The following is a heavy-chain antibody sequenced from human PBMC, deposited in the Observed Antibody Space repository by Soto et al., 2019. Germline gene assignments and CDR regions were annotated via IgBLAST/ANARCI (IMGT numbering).Heavy chain of an antibody. Sequence: ASVKVSCKASGYTFTSYAMHWVRQAPGQRLEWMGWINAGNGNTKYSQKFQGRVTITRDTSASTAYMELSSLRSEDTAVYYCARVSVVVVSAAILVYWGQGTLVTVSS. CDR1: GYTFTSYA. V-gene: IGHV1-3*01. CDR3: ARVSVVVVSAAILVY. CDR2: INAGNGNT. J-gene: IGHJ4*02. D-gene: IGHD2-2*01.